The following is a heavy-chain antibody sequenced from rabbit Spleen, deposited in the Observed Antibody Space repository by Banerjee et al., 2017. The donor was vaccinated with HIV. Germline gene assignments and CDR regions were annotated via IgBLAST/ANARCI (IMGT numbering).Heavy chain of an antibody. V-gene: IGHV1S40*01. J-gene: IGHJ4*01. CDR1: GFSFSSSYY. Sequence: QSLEESGGDLVKPGASLTLTCTASGFSFSSSYYICWVRQAPGKGLEWIACINTATGKAVYASWAKGRFTISKTSSNTVTLQMTSLTAADTATCFCARDLVGVIGWNFNLWGQGTLVTVS. CDR3: ARDLVGVIGWNFNL. CDR2: INTATGKA. D-gene: IGHD1-1*01.